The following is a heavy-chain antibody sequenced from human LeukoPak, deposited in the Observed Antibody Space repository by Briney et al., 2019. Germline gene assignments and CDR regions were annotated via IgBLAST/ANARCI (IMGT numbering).Heavy chain of an antibody. CDR3: ARGDPSGRPGIGFDY. CDR2: FHDSEGT. CDR1: RGSISNAY. D-gene: IGHD1-26*01. Sequence: SGTLSLTCTVSRGSISNAYWSWIRQPPGKGLEWIGHFHDSEGTNYNPSLKSRAAISVDTSKNQFSLMLTSVTAADTAVYYCARGDPSGRPGIGFDYSGQGTLVTVSS. J-gene: IGHJ4*02. V-gene: IGHV4-59*01.